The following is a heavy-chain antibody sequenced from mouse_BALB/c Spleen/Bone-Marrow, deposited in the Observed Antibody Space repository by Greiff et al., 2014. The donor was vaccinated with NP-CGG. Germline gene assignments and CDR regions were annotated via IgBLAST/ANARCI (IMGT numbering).Heavy chain of an antibody. CDR2: INPSNGGT. CDR1: GYTFTSYY. CDR3: TRLSLLRGYFDY. Sequence: VQLQESGAELVKPGTSVKLSCKASGYTFTSYYIYWVKQRPGQGLKWIGEINPSNGGTNFNEKFKSKATLTVDKSPSTAYMQLSSLTSEGSAVYYCTRLSLLRGYFDYWGQGTTLTVSS. V-gene: IGHV1S81*02. J-gene: IGHJ2*01. D-gene: IGHD1-2*01.